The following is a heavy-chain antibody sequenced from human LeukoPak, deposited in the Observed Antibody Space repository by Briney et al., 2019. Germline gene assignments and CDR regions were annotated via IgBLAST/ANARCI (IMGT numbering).Heavy chain of an antibody. CDR3: ARGPALLWFGESPFDY. J-gene: IGHJ4*02. Sequence: SETLSLTCTVSGGSISSGGYSWSWIRQPPGKGLEWIGYIYYSGSTYYNPSLKSRVTISVDTSKNQISLKLSSVTAADTAVYYCARGPALLWFGESPFDYWGQGTLVTVSS. D-gene: IGHD3-10*01. CDR2: IYYSGST. CDR1: GGSISSGGYS. V-gene: IGHV4-30-4*07.